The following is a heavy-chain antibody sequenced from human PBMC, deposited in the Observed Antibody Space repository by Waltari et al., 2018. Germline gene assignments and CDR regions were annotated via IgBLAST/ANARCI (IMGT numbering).Heavy chain of an antibody. CDR2: ISGSGVT. V-gene: IGHV3-23*01. Sequence: EVHMLDSGGGLVQRGWSLSRSCAASGLAFWSCVMNWVRQAPWKVPERVSSISGSGVTYYADSVKGRFTVSRDNSKSTLYLQMSSLRAEDTAVYYCVKADVYGTSWLGRFDYWGQGTLVTVSS. J-gene: IGHJ4*02. CDR1: GLAFWSCV. CDR3: VKADVYGTSWLGRFDY. D-gene: IGHD6-13*01.